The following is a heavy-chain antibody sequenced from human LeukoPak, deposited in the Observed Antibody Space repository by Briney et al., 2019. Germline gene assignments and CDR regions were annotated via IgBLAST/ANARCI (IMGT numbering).Heavy chain of an antibody. D-gene: IGHD3-22*01. CDR2: ISDSGGRA. CDR3: AKRGVVIRVILVGFHREAYYFDS. V-gene: IGHV3-23*01. Sequence: GGSLRLSCAVSGITLSNYGMSWVRQAPGKGREWVAGISDSGGRANYADSVKGRFTISRENPNNTLYLQMTSLRAEDTAVYFCAKRGVVIRVILVGFHREAYYFDSWGQGALVTVSS. CDR1: GITLSNYG. J-gene: IGHJ4*02.